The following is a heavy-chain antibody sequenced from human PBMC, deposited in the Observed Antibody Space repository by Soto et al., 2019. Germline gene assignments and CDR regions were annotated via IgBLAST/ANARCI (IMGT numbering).Heavy chain of an antibody. J-gene: IGHJ4*02. D-gene: IGHD6-6*01. Sequence: PSETLSLTCTVSGGSISSGGYYWSWIRQHPGKGLEWIGYIYYSGSTYYNPSPKSRVTISVDTSKNQFSLKLSSVTAADTAVYYCARVFSSSYLFDYWGQGTLVTVSS. CDR2: IYYSGST. CDR3: ARVFSSSYLFDY. V-gene: IGHV4-31*03. CDR1: GGSISSGGYY.